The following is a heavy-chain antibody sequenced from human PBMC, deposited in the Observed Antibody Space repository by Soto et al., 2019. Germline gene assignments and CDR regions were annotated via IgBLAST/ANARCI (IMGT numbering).Heavy chain of an antibody. D-gene: IGHD5-12*01. CDR1: GFTFSSYS. V-gene: IGHV3-21*01. CDR3: ARGLEYSGYDDDY. J-gene: IGHJ4*02. CDR2: ISSSSSYI. Sequence: GGSLRLSCAASGFTFSSYSMNWVRQAPGKGLEWVSSISSSSSYIYYADSVKGRFTISRDNAKNSLYLQMNSLRAEDTAVYYCARGLEYSGYDDDYWGQGTLVTVSS.